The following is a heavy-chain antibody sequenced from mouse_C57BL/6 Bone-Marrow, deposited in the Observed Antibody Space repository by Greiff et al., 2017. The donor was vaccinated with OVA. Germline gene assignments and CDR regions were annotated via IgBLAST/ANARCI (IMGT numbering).Heavy chain of an antibody. D-gene: IGHD2-4*01. V-gene: IGHV1-54*01. J-gene: IGHJ3*01. CDR2: INPGSGGT. CDR1: GYAFTNYL. Sequence: VQGVESGAELVRPGTSVKVSCKASGYAFTNYLIEWVKQRPGQGLEWIGVINPGSGGTNYNEKFKGKATLTADKSSSTAYMQLSSLTSEDSAVYFCARYDYLAYWGQGTLVTVSA. CDR3: ARYDYLAY.